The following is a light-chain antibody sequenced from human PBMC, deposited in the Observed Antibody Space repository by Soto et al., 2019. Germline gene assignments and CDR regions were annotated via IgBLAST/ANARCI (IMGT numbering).Light chain of an antibody. CDR2: AAS. CDR1: QSISSH. CDR3: QQSYSTPYT. J-gene: IGKJ2*01. V-gene: IGKV1-39*01. Sequence: DIQVTQSPSSLSASVGDRVTITCRASQSISSHLNWYQQKPGKAPKLLIYAASSLQSGVPSRFSGSGSGTDFTLIISSLQPEDVATYYCQQSYSTPYTFGQGTKLEIK.